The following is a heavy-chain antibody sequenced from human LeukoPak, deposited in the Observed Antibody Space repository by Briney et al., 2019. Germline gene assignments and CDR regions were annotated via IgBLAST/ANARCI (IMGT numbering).Heavy chain of an antibody. CDR2: IIPILGIA. V-gene: IGHV1-69*02. J-gene: IGHJ6*02. Sequence: SVKVSCKASGGTFSSYTISWVRQAPGQGLEWMGRIIPILGIANYAQKFQGRVTITADKSTSTAYMELSSLRSEDTAVYYCASAMTAMLTRELSSYYYYGMDVWGQGTTVTVSS. CDR3: ASAMTAMLTRELSSYYYYGMDV. CDR1: GGTFSSYT. D-gene: IGHD5-18*01.